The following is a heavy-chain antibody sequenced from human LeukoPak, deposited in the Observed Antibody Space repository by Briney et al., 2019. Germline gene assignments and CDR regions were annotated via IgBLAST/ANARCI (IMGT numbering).Heavy chain of an antibody. CDR3: ARVTTYYYDSSGYPVDY. CDR2: INPNSGGT. Sequence: SVKVSCKASGYTFTGYYMHWVRQAPGQGLEWMGRINPNSGGTNYAQKFQGRVTMTRDTSISTAYMELSRLRSDDTAVYYCARVTTYYYDSSGYPVDYWGQGTLVTVSS. D-gene: IGHD3-22*01. V-gene: IGHV1-2*06. CDR1: GYTFTGYY. J-gene: IGHJ4*02.